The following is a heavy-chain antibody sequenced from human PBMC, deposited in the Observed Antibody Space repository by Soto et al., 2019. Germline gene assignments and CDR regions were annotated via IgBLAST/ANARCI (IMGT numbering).Heavy chain of an antibody. V-gene: IGHV3-72*01. CDR3: TRLMGTSFDL. CDR1: GFTFSDHH. CDR2: ARNKAHSYTT. Sequence: GGSLRLSCAASGFTFSDHHMDWVRQAPGKGLEWVGRARNKAHSYTTAYAASVRGRFIISRDDSKNSLSLQMSSLKTDDTAVYFCTRLMGTSFDLWGQGXLVTVYS. J-gene: IGHJ4*02. D-gene: IGHD2-8*01.